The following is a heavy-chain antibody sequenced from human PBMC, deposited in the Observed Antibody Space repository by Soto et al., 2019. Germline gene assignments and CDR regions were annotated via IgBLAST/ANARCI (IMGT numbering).Heavy chain of an antibody. V-gene: IGHV4-59*08. CDR3: ARHSRSTGTTCVHLFDP. Sequence: QVQLQESGPGLVKPSETLSLTCTVSGGSISSYYWSWIRQPPGKGLEWIGYIYYTGSTNYNTSLKSRLTISVDTSNNPFSLKLPSVTAAHTAVYYCARHSRSTGTTCVHLFDPWGHGTQVTVSS. CDR1: GGSISSYY. CDR2: IYYTGST. J-gene: IGHJ5*02. D-gene: IGHD1-7*01.